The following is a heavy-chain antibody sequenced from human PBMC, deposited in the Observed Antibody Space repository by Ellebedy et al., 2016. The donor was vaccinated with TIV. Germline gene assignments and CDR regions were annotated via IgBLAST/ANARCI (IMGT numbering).Heavy chain of an antibody. J-gene: IGHJ5*01. Sequence: GGSLRLSXAASGFTFDDSAMHWVRQAPGKGLEWVSGISWNSDTTDYANSVRGRFTISRDNAKNSLFLDMNSLRPEDSAFYYCAKDTAAVVVTASGFDAWGHGTLVTVSS. D-gene: IGHD2-21*02. CDR3: AKDTAAVVVTASGFDA. V-gene: IGHV3-9*01. CDR1: GFTFDDSA. CDR2: ISWNSDTT.